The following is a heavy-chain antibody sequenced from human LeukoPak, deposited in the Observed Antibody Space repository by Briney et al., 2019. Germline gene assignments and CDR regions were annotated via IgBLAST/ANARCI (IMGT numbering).Heavy chain of an antibody. CDR2: IWYDGSNK. CDR3: ARDSAGTTALLDY. J-gene: IGHJ4*02. Sequence: GGSLRLSCAASGFTFSSYGMHWVRQAPGKGLEWVAVIWYDGSNKYYAAYVKGRFTISRENSKKTLYMQMNSMRAEDTAVYYCARDSAGTTALLDYWGQGTLVTVSS. V-gene: IGHV3-33*01. D-gene: IGHD1-7*01. CDR1: GFTFSSYG.